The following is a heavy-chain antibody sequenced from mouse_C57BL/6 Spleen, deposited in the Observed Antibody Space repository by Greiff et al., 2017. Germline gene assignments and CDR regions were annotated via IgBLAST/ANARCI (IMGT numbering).Heavy chain of an antibody. Sequence: QVQLQQSGAELMKPGASVKLSCKATGYTFTGYWIEWVKQRPGHGLEWIGEILPGSGSTNYNAKFKGKATFSADTTSNTAYMQLISLTTEDSSIYYCAGWDYYGSSTWFAYWGQGTPVTVSA. V-gene: IGHV1-9*01. D-gene: IGHD1-1*01. CDR3: AGWDYYGSSTWFAY. J-gene: IGHJ3*01. CDR2: ILPGSGST. CDR1: GYTFTGYW.